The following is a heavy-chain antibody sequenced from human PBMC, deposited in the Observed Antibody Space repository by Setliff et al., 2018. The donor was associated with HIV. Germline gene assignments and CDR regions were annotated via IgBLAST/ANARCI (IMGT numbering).Heavy chain of an antibody. V-gene: IGHV1-58*02. D-gene: IGHD5-12*01. CDR2: IILDSGHT. J-gene: IGHJ5*02. CDR1: GLDFTDSV. Sequence: ASVKVSCKAPGLDFTDSVMQWVRLAGGQRLEWIGWIILDSGHTDYAQRFQGRVTITSDMSTSTGYMELSSLISEDTAMYYCAIRPSGYASGQFAAWGQGTLVTVS. CDR3: AIRPSGYASGQFAA.